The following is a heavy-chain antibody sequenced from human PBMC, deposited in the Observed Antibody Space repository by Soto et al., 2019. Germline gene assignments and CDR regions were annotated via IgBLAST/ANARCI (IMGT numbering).Heavy chain of an antibody. CDR2: IFYSGRT. D-gene: IGHD2-21*02. J-gene: IGHJ4*02. CDR3: ARVDCGSFDY. CDR1: VASLSGYY. Sequence: SETLSLTCTVSVASLSGYYWAWIRQPPGKGLEWIGNIFYSGRTDYNPSPKSRVTMSLDTSRSHFSLKIRSVTTADTAVYYCARVDCGSFDYWGQGTLVTVSS. V-gene: IGHV4-59*01.